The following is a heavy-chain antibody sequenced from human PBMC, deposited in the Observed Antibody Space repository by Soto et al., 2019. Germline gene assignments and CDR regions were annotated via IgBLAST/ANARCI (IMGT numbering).Heavy chain of an antibody. D-gene: IGHD5-18*01. J-gene: IGHJ4*02. CDR1: GYTFNTYS. Sequence: SVKVSFKASGYTFNTYSIGWVRQAPGQGLEWMGWISGYNGDTHYAQKFQGRVTMTTDTSTSTAYMELRSLRSDDTAMYYCARENVLSYVDTAMVDYFDYWGQGTLVTVS. CDR2: ISGYNGDT. V-gene: IGHV1-18*01. CDR3: ARENVLSYVDTAMVDYFDY.